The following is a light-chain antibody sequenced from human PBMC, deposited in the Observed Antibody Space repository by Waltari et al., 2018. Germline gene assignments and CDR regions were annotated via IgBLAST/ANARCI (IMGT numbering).Light chain of an antibody. Sequence: SFELTQPPSLSVSPGQTASIPCSGDDLAGKYVSWYQQKPGHSPLVIIFQNRRRPSGIPDRFSGSKSGNTGTLTISGTQAMDEAEYYCQAWDSDTVLFGGGTKLTVL. CDR3: QAWDSDTVL. CDR1: DLAGKY. J-gene: IGLJ2*01. CDR2: QNR. V-gene: IGLV3-1*01.